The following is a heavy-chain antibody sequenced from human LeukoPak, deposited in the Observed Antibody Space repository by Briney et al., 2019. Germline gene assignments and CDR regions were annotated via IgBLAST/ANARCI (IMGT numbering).Heavy chain of an antibody. CDR2: INQDGSEK. D-gene: IGHD6-19*01. V-gene: IGHV3-7*03. J-gene: IGHJ4*02. Sequence: AGSLRLSCAASGFTFSSYWITWVRQAPGKGLEWVANINQDGSEKCYVDSVKGRFTISRDNAKNSLSLQMNSLRAEDTAVYYCARDDGSGWIDYWGQGTLVTVSS. CDR1: GFTFSSYW. CDR3: ARDDGSGWIDY.